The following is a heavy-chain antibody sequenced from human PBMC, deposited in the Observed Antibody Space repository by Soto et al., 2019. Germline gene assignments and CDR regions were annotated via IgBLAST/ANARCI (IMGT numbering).Heavy chain of an antibody. CDR2: IWYDGSNK. CDR3: ARENLGRDGYKVVNYYYGRDD. V-gene: IGHV3-33*01. J-gene: IGHJ6*02. D-gene: IGHD3-22*01. CDR1: GFTFSSYG. Sequence: QVQLVESGGGVVQPGRSLRLSCAASGFTFSSYGMHWVRQAPGKGLEWVAVIWYDGSNKYYADSVKGRFTTSRANSKNTRYQQRNSLRAEDTAVYYWARENLGRDGYKVVNYYYGRDDWGQGTTVTVSS.